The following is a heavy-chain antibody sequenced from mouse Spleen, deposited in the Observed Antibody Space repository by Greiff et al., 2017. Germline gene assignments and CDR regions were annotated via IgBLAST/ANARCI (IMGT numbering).Heavy chain of an antibody. CDR1: GYSITSGYY. Sequence: EVKLMESGPGLVKPSQSLSLTCSVTGYSITSGYYWNWIRQFPGNKLEWMGYISYDGSNNYNPSLKNRISITRDTSKNQFFLKLNSVTTEDTATYYCARNSNYEGAMDYWGQGTSVTVSS. V-gene: IGHV3-6*01. D-gene: IGHD2-5*01. CDR3: ARNSNYEGAMDY. CDR2: ISYDGSN. J-gene: IGHJ4*01.